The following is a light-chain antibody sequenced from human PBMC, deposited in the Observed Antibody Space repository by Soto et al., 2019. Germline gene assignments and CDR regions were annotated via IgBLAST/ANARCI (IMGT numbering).Light chain of an antibody. CDR1: QSLNARY. J-gene: IGKJ1*01. Sequence: EIVSTQSPATRSLSPGERATLSCRASQSLNARYLAWYQVKPGHAPRLLFYGASSRATGVPDRFIGSGSGTDFTLPITGLEPEDFAVYYCQQFHISRTFGQGTKVDIK. CDR3: QQFHISRT. V-gene: IGKV3-20*01. CDR2: GAS.